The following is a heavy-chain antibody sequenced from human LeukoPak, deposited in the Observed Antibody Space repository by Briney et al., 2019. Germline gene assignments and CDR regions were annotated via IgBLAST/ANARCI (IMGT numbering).Heavy chain of an antibody. CDR1: GFTFSSYG. Sequence: GGSLRLSCAASGFTFSSYGMSWVRQAPGKGLEWVSAISGSGGSTYYADSVKGRFTISRDNSKNTLYLQMNSLRAEDTAVYYCAKDLAYYGSGSYTIDYWGQGTLVTVSS. V-gene: IGHV3-23*01. CDR2: ISGSGGST. CDR3: AKDLAYYGSGSYTIDY. J-gene: IGHJ4*02. D-gene: IGHD3-10*01.